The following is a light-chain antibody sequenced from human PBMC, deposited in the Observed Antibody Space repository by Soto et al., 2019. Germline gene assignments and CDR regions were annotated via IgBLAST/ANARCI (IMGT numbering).Light chain of an antibody. CDR1: QSGTNRY. Sequence: SVLTQSPGSLSLSPGERATLSCKASQSGTNRYSAWYQQKPGQAPRLLIYGISSRATGIPDRFSASGSGTDFTLTISRLEPEDVVVYFCQQYSTLPHTFGQGTKVDIK. CDR3: QQYSTLPHT. CDR2: GIS. V-gene: IGKV3-20*01. J-gene: IGKJ2*01.